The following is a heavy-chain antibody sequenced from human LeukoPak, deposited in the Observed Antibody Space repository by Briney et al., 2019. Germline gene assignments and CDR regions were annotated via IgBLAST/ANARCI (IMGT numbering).Heavy chain of an antibody. V-gene: IGHV4-59*01. CDR3: ARGLDDYDYYFDY. CDR2: IYYSGST. CDR1: GGSISSYY. Sequence: SETLSLTCTVSGGSISSYYWSWIRQPPGKGLEWIGYIYYSGSTNYNPSLTSRVTISVDTSKNQFSLKLSSVTAADTAVYYCARGLDDYDYYFDYWGQGTLVTVSS. J-gene: IGHJ4*02. D-gene: IGHD5-24*01.